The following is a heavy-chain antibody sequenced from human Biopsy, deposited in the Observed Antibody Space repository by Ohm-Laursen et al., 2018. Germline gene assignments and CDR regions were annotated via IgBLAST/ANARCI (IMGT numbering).Heavy chain of an antibody. Sequence: SETLSLTSAVYGNTFSDYYWSWIRQPPGKGLEWIGQINQSGRTNYNPSLKSRVNISADKSNNRFSLKLTSVTSADTAVYFCGNEVHGRDYWGLGALVTVSS. D-gene: IGHD2-15*01. CDR2: INQSGRT. J-gene: IGHJ4*02. V-gene: IGHV4-34*08. CDR3: GNEVHGRDY. CDR1: GNTFSDYY.